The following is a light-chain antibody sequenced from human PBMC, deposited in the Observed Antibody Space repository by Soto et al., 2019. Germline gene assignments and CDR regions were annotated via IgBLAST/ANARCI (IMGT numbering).Light chain of an antibody. Sequence: DIQLTQSLSFLSASIGDRVTITCRASQGITSFLAWYQQKPGKAPNLPISGASTLQSGVPSRFSGSGSGTDFTLTFSSLQPEDLATYYCQQLISYPITFGQGTRLEIK. V-gene: IGKV1-9*01. CDR1: QGITSF. J-gene: IGKJ5*01. CDR3: QQLISYPIT. CDR2: GAS.